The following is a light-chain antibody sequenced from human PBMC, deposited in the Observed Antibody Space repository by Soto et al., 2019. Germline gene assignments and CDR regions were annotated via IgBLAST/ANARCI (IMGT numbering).Light chain of an antibody. CDR2: DAT. Sequence: EIVLTQSPATLSLSPGERATLSCRASQSVTWYLAWYQQKPGQAPRLLIYDATNRATGIPARFSGSGSGTDFTLTIISLEHEDFDVYYCQQRTNWLTFGGGTRVEI. CDR3: QQRTNWLT. J-gene: IGKJ4*01. CDR1: QSVTWY. V-gene: IGKV3-11*01.